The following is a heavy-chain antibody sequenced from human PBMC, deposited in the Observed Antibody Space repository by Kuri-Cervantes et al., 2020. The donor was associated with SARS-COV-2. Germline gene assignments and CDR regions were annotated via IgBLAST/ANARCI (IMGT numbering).Heavy chain of an antibody. D-gene: IGHD6-13*01. J-gene: IGHJ6*02. CDR2: IYHSGST. CDR3: ARWQQQLVLYGMDV. CDR1: GYSISSGYY. V-gene: IGHV4-38-2*02. Sequence: SETLSLTCTVSGYSISSGYYWGWIRQPPGKGLEWIGSIYHSGSTYYNPSLKSRVTISVDTSKNQFSLKLSSVTAADTAVHYCARWQQQLVLYGMDVWGQGTTVTVSS.